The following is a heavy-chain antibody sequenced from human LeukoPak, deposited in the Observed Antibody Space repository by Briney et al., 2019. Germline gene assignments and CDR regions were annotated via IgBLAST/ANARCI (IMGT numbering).Heavy chain of an antibody. J-gene: IGHJ6*02. CDR2: INPNSGGT. V-gene: IGHV1-2*02. CDR3: VRGLGYCSAGNCYLFGMDV. Sequence: AASVKVSCKASGYTFTGYYMHWVRQAPGQGLEWMGWINPNSGGTNYAQKFQGRITMTRDTSISTAYMELSGLRSDDTAVYYCVRGLGYCSAGNCYLFGMDVWGQGTTVTVSS. D-gene: IGHD2-15*01. CDR1: GYTFTGYY.